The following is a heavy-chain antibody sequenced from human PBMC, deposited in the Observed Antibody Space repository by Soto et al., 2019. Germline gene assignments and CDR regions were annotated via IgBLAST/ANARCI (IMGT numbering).Heavy chain of an antibody. CDR2: IKKDESET. CDR3: ARCHTGDSAFRAFDI. V-gene: IGHV3-7*03. D-gene: IGHD2-21*02. CDR1: QFSFSNYW. Sequence: LVQSGGGLVPPGESLTVSCAPSQFSFSNYWMNWVRQAPGKALEWVANIKKDESETDYVDSVRGRFTIFRDNAKNLLYLPMRRLGVVATAVYYCARCHTGDSAFRAFDIWGQGTVVTV. J-gene: IGHJ3*02.